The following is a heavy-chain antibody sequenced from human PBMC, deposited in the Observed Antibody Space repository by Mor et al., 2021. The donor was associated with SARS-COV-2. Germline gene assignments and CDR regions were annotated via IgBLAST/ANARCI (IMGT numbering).Heavy chain of an antibody. J-gene: IGHJ6*02. CDR2: ISCSGGST. D-gene: IGHD4-17*01. CDR3: AKANYGDLYYYYYGMDV. V-gene: IGHV3-23*01. Sequence: WVSAISCSGGSTYYADSVKGRFTISRDNSKNTLYLQMNSLRAEDTAVYYCAKANYGDLYYYYYGMDVWGQGTTVTVSS.